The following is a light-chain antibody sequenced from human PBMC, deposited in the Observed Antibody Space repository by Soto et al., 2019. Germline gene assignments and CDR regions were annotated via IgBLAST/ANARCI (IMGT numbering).Light chain of an antibody. CDR2: EVS. J-gene: IGLJ1*01. CDR3: TSYTSSRTYV. V-gene: IGLV2-14*01. CDR1: SSDVGGYDF. Sequence: QSALTQPASVSGSPGQSITTSCTGTSSDVGGYDFVSWYQHHPGKAPKLMISEVSDRPSGVSDRFSGSKSGNTASLTISGLQAEDEADYYCTSYTSSRTYVFGTGTKVTVL.